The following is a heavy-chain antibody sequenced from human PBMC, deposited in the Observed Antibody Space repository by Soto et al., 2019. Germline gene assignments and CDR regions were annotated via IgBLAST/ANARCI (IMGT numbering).Heavy chain of an antibody. Sequence: ASVKVSCKASGYTFTSYGISWVRQAPGQGLEWMGWISAYNGNTNYAQKFQGRVTMTTDTSTSTAYMELRSLRSEDTAVYYCAREILLWFGELRNYGMDVWGQGTTVTVSS. CDR1: GYTFTSYG. CDR2: ISAYNGNT. CDR3: AREILLWFGELRNYGMDV. J-gene: IGHJ6*02. V-gene: IGHV1-18*01. D-gene: IGHD3-10*01.